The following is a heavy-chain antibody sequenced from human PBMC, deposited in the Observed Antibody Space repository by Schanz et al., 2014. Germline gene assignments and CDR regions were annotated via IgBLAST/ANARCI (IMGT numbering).Heavy chain of an antibody. CDR1: GFTVSSNY. Sequence: VQLVESGGGLIQPGGSLRLSCAASGFTVSSNYMSWVRQAPGKGLEWLSYISRDGTTSYYADSVKGRFTISRDNAKNSLYLEMTSLRGEATAVYYCARENLNWEAFDIWGQGTVVTVSS. D-gene: IGHD7-27*01. CDR3: ARENLNWEAFDI. V-gene: IGHV3-11*01. J-gene: IGHJ3*02. CDR2: ISRDGTTS.